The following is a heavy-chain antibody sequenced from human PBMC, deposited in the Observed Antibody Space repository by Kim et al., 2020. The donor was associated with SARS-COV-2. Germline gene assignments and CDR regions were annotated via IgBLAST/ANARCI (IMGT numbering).Heavy chain of an antibody. Sequence: GGSLRLSCAASGFTFSSYAMSWVRQAPGKGLEWVSAISGSGGSTYYADSVKGRFTISRDNSKNTLYLQMNSLRAEDTAVYYCAKDKVVTATTAADFDYWGQGTLVTVSS. CDR2: ISGSGGST. CDR1: GFTFSSYA. CDR3: AKDKVVTATTAADFDY. D-gene: IGHD2-21*02. V-gene: IGHV3-23*01. J-gene: IGHJ4*02.